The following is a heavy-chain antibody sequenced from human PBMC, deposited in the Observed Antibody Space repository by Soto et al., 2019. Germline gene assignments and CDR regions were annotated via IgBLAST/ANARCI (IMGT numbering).Heavy chain of an antibody. CDR2: ISYDGSNK. D-gene: IGHD6-13*01. Sequence: QVQLVESGGGVVQPGRSLRLSCAASGFTFSSYGMHWVRQAPGKGLEWVAVISYDGSNKYYADSVKGRFTISRDNSKNTLYLQMNSLRAEDTAVYYCAKDNTPRRQQLDLDYWGQGTLVTVSS. CDR3: AKDNTPRRQQLDLDY. CDR1: GFTFSSYG. V-gene: IGHV3-30*18. J-gene: IGHJ4*02.